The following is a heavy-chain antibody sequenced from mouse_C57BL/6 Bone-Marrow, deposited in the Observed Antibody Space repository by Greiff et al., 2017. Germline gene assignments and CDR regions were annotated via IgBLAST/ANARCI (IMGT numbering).Heavy chain of an antibody. Sequence: QVQLKQPGAELVKPGASVKLSCKASGYTFTSYWMHWVKQRPGQGLEWIGMIHPNSGSTNYNEKFKSKATLTVDKSSSTAYMQLSSLTSEDSAVYYCAREGDGYSYAMDYWGQGNSVTVSS. V-gene: IGHV1-64*01. J-gene: IGHJ4*01. D-gene: IGHD2-3*01. CDR3: AREGDGYSYAMDY. CDR2: IHPNSGST. CDR1: GYTFTSYW.